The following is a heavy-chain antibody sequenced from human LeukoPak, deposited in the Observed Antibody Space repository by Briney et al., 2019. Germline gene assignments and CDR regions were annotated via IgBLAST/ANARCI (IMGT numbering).Heavy chain of an antibody. CDR3: AREGGGFDY. V-gene: IGHV3-74*03. CDR2: INGAATIT. D-gene: IGHD3-10*01. Sequence: PGGSLRLSCATSGFTFSSYWVHWVRQAPGKGLVWVSRINGAATITTYADSVKGRFTTSRDNAKNTLYLQMNSLRAEDTAVYYCAREGGGFDYWGQGTLVTASS. CDR1: GFTFSSYW. J-gene: IGHJ4*02.